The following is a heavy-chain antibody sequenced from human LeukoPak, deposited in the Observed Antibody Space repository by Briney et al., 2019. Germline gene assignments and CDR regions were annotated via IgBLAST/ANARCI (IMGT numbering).Heavy chain of an antibody. J-gene: IGHJ4*02. CDR2: IRGVEGST. V-gene: IGHV3-74*01. CDR1: GFTFSSDW. Sequence: GGSLRLSCAASGFTFSSDWMHCVRQDRGGGLGGGSRIRGVEGSTNYADSVKGRFTISRDNAKNTLYLQMNSLLAEDTALYYSSRGGHQYHSSGYYGGTNFDYRGRATLVTVSS. CDR3: SRGGHQYHSSGYYGGTNFDY. D-gene: IGHD3-22*01.